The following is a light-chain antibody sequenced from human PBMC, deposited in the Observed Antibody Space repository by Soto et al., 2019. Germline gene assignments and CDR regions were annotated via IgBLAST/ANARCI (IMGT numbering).Light chain of an antibody. CDR1: RNVNTY. Sequence: EIVLTQSPATLSLSPGERATVSCRASRNVNTYLAWYQHKAGKAPRLLIYDASKRATGIPARFSGSGSGTDFTLTISSLEPEEFAVYYCQQRSYGPPWTFGQGPKVEIE. J-gene: IGKJ1*01. CDR3: QQRSYGPPWT. CDR2: DAS. V-gene: IGKV3-11*01.